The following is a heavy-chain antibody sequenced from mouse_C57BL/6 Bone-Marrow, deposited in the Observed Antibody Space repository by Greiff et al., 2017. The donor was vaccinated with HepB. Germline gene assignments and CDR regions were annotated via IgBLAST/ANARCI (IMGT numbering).Heavy chain of an antibody. CDR1: GYTFTSYW. V-gene: IGHV1-50*01. Sequence: QVQLQQPGAEFVKPGASVKLSCKASGYTFTSYWMQWVKQRPGQGLEWIGEIDPSDSYINYNQKFKGKATLTVDKSSSTAYMQLSSLTSEDSAVYYCARGAYWGQGTLVTVSA. CDR3: ARGAY. J-gene: IGHJ3*01. CDR2: IDPSDSYI.